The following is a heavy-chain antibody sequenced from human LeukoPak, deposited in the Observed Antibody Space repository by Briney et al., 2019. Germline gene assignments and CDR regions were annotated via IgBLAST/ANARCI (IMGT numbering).Heavy chain of an antibody. V-gene: IGHV4-38-2*01. CDR1: DYSVSSDYY. D-gene: IGHD3-16*02. CDR3: ARHSQWGVIPWTFDI. Sequence: SETLSLTCVVSDYSVSSDYYCGWIRQSPGKGLEWIATIFHSGSTYYNPSLESRITISVDTSNNQFSLKLRSVTASDTAVYYCARHSQWGVIPWTFDIWGQGTRVTVSS. J-gene: IGHJ3*02. CDR2: IFHSGST.